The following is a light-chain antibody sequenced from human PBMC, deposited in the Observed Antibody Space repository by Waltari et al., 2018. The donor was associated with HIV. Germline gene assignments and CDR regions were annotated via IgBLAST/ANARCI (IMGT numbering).Light chain of an antibody. Sequence: EIVMTQSPDTLSVSPGERAILSCRASQSVTTNLAWYQQKPGQAPRLLFYGSSTRATGLPDRFSGSGSGTEFTLTISSLQSEDSAVYYCQQYNHWPWTFGQGTTVEIK. CDR2: GSS. CDR1: QSVTTN. J-gene: IGKJ1*01. V-gene: IGKV3-15*01. CDR3: QQYNHWPWT.